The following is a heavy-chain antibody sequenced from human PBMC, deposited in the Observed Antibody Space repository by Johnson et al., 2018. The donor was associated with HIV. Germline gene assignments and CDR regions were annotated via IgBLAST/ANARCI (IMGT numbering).Heavy chain of an antibody. D-gene: IGHD6-13*01. J-gene: IGHJ3*01. V-gene: IGHV3-30*02. CDR3: ARDALQQLVPRGAFNL. CDR2: IRYDGSYK. CDR1: GFGFSRYV. Sequence: QVQLVESGGGLVKPGGSLRLSCAASGFGFSRYVMHWVRQAPGKGLEWVAFIRYDGSYKYYADSVKGRFTISRDNSKNTVYLQMNSLRAEDTAVYYCARDALQQLVPRGAFNLWGQGTMVTVSS.